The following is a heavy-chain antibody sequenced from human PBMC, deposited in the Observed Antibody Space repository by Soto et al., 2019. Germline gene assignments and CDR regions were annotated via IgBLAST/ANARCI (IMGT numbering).Heavy chain of an antibody. Sequence: QVQLVQSGAEVKKSGASVKVSCKASGYTFTNYGISWVRQAPGQGLEWMGWISAYNGNTKYAQELQGRVTMTTDTATSTDYMELRSLRSDDTAVYYCARGVWELLNYYYYYGMDVWGQGTTVTVSS. J-gene: IGHJ6*02. V-gene: IGHV1-18*01. CDR3: ARGVWELLNYYYYYGMDV. CDR1: GYTFTNYG. D-gene: IGHD1-26*01. CDR2: ISAYNGNT.